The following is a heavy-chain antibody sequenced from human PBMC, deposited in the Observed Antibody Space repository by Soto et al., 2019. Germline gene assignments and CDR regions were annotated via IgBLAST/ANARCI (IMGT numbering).Heavy chain of an antibody. Sequence: GASVKVSCKASGYSFTTYAMHWVRQAPGQRLEWMGWINGGNGNTKYSQKLQDRVTITRDTSASIAYMELSSLRPEDTAVYYCARGKGMEENYYYYGMDVWGQGTTVTVSS. V-gene: IGHV1-3*01. J-gene: IGHJ6*02. D-gene: IGHD1-1*01. CDR2: INGGNGNT. CDR3: ARGKGMEENYYYYGMDV. CDR1: GYSFTTYA.